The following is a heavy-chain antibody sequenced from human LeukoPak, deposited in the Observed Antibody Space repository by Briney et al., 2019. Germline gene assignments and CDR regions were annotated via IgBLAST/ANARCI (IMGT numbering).Heavy chain of an antibody. CDR2: IKQDGSEK. CDR3: ARGPHDLDY. V-gene: IGHV3-7*01. Sequence: GGSLRLSCAASGFTFSSHWMSWVRQAPGKGLEWVANIKQDGSEKYYVDSVKGRFTISRDNAKNSLYLQMNSLRAEDTAVYYCARGPHDLDYWGQGTLVTVSS. CDR1: GFTFSSHW. D-gene: IGHD3-3*01. J-gene: IGHJ4*02.